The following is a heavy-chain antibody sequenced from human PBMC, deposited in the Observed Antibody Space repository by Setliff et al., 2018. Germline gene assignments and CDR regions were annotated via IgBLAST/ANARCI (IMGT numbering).Heavy chain of an antibody. V-gene: IGHV1-18*01. CDR3: ARRPIARAGYRKGAFDI. D-gene: IGHD6-19*01. CDR2: VSTYNGDT. CDR1: GYSFTSFS. Sequence: ASVKVSCKASGYSFTSFSITWVRQAPGQGPEWLGWVSTYNGDTKSAQKFRGRVTMTTDISTSTVYMELRTLRSDDTAVYYCARRPIARAGYRKGAFDIWGQGTMVTVSS. J-gene: IGHJ3*02.